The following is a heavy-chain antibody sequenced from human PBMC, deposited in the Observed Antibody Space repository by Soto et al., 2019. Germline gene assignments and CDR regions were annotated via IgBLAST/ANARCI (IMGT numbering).Heavy chain of an antibody. D-gene: IGHD2-15*01. CDR2: VNHSGST. V-gene: IGHV4-34*01. J-gene: IGHJ6*02. Sequence: SETLSLTCAVYGGSFSGYYWSWIGQPPGKGLDWIGEVNHSGSTNYNPSLKSRVTISVDTSKNQFSLKLSSVTAADTAVYYCARDCSGGSCYSGGKYYYYGMDVWGQGTTDTVSS. CDR3: ARDCSGGSCYSGGKYYYYGMDV. CDR1: GGSFSGYY.